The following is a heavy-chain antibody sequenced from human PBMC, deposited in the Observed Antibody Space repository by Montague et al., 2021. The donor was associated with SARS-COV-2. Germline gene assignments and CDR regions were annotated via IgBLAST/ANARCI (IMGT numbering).Heavy chain of an antibody. CDR1: GGSFSGIY. CDR2: INHGGST. V-gene: IGHV4-34*01. D-gene: IGHD3-10*01. J-gene: IGHJ6*03. CDR3: ARLRDGVVPSPILGVGPYYSYYYMDV. Sequence: SETLSLTCAVSGGSFSGIYWNWVRQPPGKGLEWIGEINHGGSTKYSPSLESRLTISADTSKNQFSLKLTSVAAADTAVYYCARLRDGVVPSPILGVGPYYSYYYMDVWGRGTTVTVSS.